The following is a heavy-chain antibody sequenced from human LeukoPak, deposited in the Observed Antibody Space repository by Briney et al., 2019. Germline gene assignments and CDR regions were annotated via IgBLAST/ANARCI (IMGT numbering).Heavy chain of an antibody. CDR2: IIAYNVKT. V-gene: IGHV1-18*01. J-gene: IGHJ6*03. CDR3: ARVGGCSGGGCYSGVYYYSYMDV. Sequence: ASVKVSCKASGYTFFSYGSCCGRQEPGERLERMGQIIAYNVKTNYVQNLRGRVTMTTDTSTRTAYMELRSLRSDDTAGYYCARVGGCSGGGCYSGVYYYSYMDVWGKGTTVTVSS. CDR1: GYTFFSYG. D-gene: IGHD2-15*01.